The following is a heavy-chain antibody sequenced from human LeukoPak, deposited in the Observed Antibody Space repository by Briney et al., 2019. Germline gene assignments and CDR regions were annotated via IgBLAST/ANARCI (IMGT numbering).Heavy chain of an antibody. CDR2: ISYDGSNK. J-gene: IGHJ4*02. D-gene: IGHD1-14*01. Sequence: GRSLRLSCAASGFTFSSYGMHWVRQAPGKGLEWVAVISYDGSNKYYADSVKGRFTISRDNSKNTLYLQMNSLRAEDTAVYYCAKRIGSDRTDRSAPLLFDYWGQGTLVTVSS. CDR3: AKRIGSDRTDRSAPLLFDY. V-gene: IGHV3-30*18. CDR1: GFTFSSYG.